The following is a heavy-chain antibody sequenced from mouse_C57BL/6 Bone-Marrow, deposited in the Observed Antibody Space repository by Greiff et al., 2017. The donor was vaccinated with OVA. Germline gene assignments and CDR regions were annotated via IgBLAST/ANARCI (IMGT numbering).Heavy chain of an antibody. J-gene: IGHJ2*01. CDR3: ARAYYSNSYYFDY. CDR2: IDPSDSET. CDR1: GYTFTSYW. D-gene: IGHD2-5*01. V-gene: IGHV1-52*01. Sequence: VQLQQPGAELVRPGSSVKLSCKASGYTFTSYWMHWVKQRPIQGLEWIGNIDPSDSETHYNQKFKDKATLTVDKSSSTAYMQLSSLTSEDSAVYYGARAYYSNSYYFDYWGQGTTLTVSS.